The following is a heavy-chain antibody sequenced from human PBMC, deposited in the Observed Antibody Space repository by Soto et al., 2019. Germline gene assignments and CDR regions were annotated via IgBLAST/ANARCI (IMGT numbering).Heavy chain of an antibody. CDR3: ARVPLVASAAAPRGWFDP. Sequence: EMQLVESGGDLVQPGGSLRLPGAASGFSFSDHYMDWVRQAPGKGLEWVGRIRNKANSYATEYAASVKGRFTISRDDSKNSLYLQMNSLKTEDTAVYYCARVPLVASAAAPRGWFDPWGQGTLVTVSS. V-gene: IGHV3-72*01. CDR1: GFSFSDHY. CDR2: IRNKANSYAT. J-gene: IGHJ5*02. D-gene: IGHD2-15*01.